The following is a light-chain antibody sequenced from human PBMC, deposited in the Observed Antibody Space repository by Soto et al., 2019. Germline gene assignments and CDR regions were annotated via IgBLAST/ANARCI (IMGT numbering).Light chain of an antibody. CDR2: GNS. CDR1: SYNIGAGYD. Sequence: QSVLTQQPSVSGAPGQRVTISCTGSSYNIGAGYDVHWYQQLPGTAPKLLIYGNSNRPSGVPDRFSGSKSGTSASLAITGLQAEDEADYYCQSYDSSLSGYVFGTGTKLTVL. CDR3: QSYDSSLSGYV. V-gene: IGLV1-40*01. J-gene: IGLJ1*01.